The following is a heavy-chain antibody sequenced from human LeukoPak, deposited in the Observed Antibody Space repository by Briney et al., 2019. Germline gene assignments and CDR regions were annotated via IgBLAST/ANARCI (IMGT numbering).Heavy chain of an antibody. V-gene: IGHV3-30*02. CDR2: IRYDGSNK. J-gene: IGHJ4*02. Sequence: PGGSLRLSCAASGFTFSSYGMHWVRQPPGKGLEWVAFIRYDGSNKYYADSVKGRFTISRDNSRDTLHLQMNSLRAEDTAVYYCAKDNYDYGDDDGGDYWGQGTLVTVSS. D-gene: IGHD4-17*01. CDR3: AKDNYDYGDDDGGDY. CDR1: GFTFSSYG.